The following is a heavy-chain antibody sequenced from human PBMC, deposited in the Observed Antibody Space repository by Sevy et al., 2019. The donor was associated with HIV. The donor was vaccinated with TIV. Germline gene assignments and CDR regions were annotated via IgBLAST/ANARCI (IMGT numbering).Heavy chain of an antibody. V-gene: IGHV1-18*01. J-gene: IGHJ3*02. CDR3: ARDSYYYDSSGFDHAFDI. CDR2: ISAYNGNT. CDR1: GYTFTSYG. D-gene: IGHD3-22*01. Sequence: ASVKVSCKASGYTFTSYGISWVRQAPGQGLEWMGWISAYNGNTNYAQKLQGRVTMTTDTSTSTAYMELRSLRSDDTAVYYFARDSYYYDSSGFDHAFDIWGQGTMVTVSS.